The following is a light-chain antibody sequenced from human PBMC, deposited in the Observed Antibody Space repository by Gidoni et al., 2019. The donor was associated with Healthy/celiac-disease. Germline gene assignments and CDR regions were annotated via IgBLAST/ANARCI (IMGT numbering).Light chain of an antibody. CDR2: GNS. CDR3: QSYDSSLSGVV. Sequence: QSVLTQPPSVSGAPGQRVTISCTGSSAKIGAGYDVHWYQQLPETAPNLLIYGNSNRPSGVPDRFSGSKSGTSASLAITGLQAEDEADYYCQSYDSSLSGVVFGGGTKLTVL. CDR1: SAKIGAGYD. V-gene: IGLV1-40*01. J-gene: IGLJ2*01.